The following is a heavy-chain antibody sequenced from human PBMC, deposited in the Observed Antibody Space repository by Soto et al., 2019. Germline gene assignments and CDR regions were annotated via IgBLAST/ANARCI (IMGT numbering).Heavy chain of an antibody. CDR2: ISSSSSTI. V-gene: IGHV3-48*01. CDR1: GFTFSSYS. Sequence: EVQLVESGGGLVQPGGSLRLSCAASGFTFSSYSMNWVRQAPGKGLEWVSYISSSSSTIYYADSVKGRFTISRDNAKNSLYLQRNSLRAEDTAVYYCAREGVAAAALRYYYMDVWGNGTTVTVSS. J-gene: IGHJ6*03. D-gene: IGHD6-13*01. CDR3: AREGVAAAALRYYYMDV.